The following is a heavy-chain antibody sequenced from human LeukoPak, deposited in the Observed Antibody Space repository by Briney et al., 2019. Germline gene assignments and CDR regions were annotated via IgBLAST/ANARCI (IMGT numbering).Heavy chain of an antibody. CDR2: IYSGGTT. Sequence: GGSLRLSCAVSGSTVSSDSMSWVRQAPGKGLEWVSLIYSGGTTYYADSVKGRFAISRDSSKNTLYLQMNSLRAEDAAVYYCARARSYGSGSYYLYYFDYWGQGTLVTVSS. V-gene: IGHV3-66*01. CDR1: GSTVSSDS. J-gene: IGHJ4*02. CDR3: ARARSYGSGSYYLYYFDY. D-gene: IGHD3-10*01.